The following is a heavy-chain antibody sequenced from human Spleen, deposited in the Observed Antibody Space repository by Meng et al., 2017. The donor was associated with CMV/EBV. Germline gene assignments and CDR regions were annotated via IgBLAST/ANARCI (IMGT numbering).Heavy chain of an antibody. J-gene: IGHJ5*02. CDR2: VIPLLGMP. D-gene: IGHD2-2*01. CDR3: ARQYCTGASCYAGWFDP. V-gene: IGHV1-69*02. CDR1: TFSNYS. Sequence: TFSNYSVSWVRQAPGQGLEWMGRVIPLLGMPDYTEKFQGRLTIPADKSTSTAYMELSGLKSEDTAVYYCARQYCTGASCYAGWFDPWGQGTLVTVSS.